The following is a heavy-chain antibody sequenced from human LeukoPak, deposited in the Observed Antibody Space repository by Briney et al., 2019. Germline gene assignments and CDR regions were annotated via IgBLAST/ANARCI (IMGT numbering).Heavy chain of an antibody. CDR3: ARHNGYSSSWYRDWFDP. CDR2: IYYSGST. CDR1: GGSISSGGYY. J-gene: IGHJ5*02. Sequence: PSETLSLTCTVSGGSISSGGYYWSWIRQHPGKGLEWIGYIYYSGSTYYNPSLKSRVTISVDTSKNQFSLKLSSVTAADTAVYYCARHNGYSSSWYRDWFDPWGQGTLVTVSS. V-gene: IGHV4-31*03. D-gene: IGHD6-13*01.